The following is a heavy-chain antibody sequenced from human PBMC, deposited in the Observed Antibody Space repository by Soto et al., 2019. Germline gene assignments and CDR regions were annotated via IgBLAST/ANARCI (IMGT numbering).Heavy chain of an antibody. D-gene: IGHD3-9*01. CDR1: GFTFSSYP. CDR3: ARAEDNYDFLTDSYLFFYFFGHPRQSTLFPDS. Sequence: GGSLRLSCAASGFTFSSYPMTWVRQAPGKGLEWVSTMSGSGGDTYYADSVKGRFTISRDSPKNTLYLQMSSLRAEDTAVYYCARAEDNYDFLTDSYLFFYFFGHPRQSTLFPDS. V-gene: IGHV3-23*01. J-gene: IGHJ5*01. CDR2: MSGSGGDT.